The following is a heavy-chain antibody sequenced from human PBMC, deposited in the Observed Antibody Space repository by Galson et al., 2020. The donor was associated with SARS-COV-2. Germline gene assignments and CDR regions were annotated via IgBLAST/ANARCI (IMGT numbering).Heavy chain of an antibody. CDR3: ARDDIAGTTVTTQGGMDV. D-gene: IGHD4-4*01. CDR1: GYTFTGYY. J-gene: IGHJ6*02. Sequence: GESLKISCKASGYTFTGYYMHWVRQAPGQGLEWMGWINPNSGGTNYAQKFQGWVTMTRDTSISTAYMELSRLRSDDTAVYYCARDDIAGTTVTTQGGMDVWGQVTTVTVSS. V-gene: IGHV1-2*04. CDR2: INPNSGGT.